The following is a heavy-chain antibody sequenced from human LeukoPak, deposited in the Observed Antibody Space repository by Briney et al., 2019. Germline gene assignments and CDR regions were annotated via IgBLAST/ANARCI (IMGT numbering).Heavy chain of an antibody. J-gene: IGHJ4*02. Sequence: QTGGSLRLSCAASGFTFSSQGMGWVRQAPGKGLEWVSAITGSGSITYYSDSVKGRFTISRDSSRNTVYLQLNSLRVEDTAVYYCAKMQGYFDYWGQGTLVTVSS. CDR2: ITGSGSIT. CDR3: AKMQGYFDY. V-gene: IGHV3-23*01. CDR1: GFTFSSQG.